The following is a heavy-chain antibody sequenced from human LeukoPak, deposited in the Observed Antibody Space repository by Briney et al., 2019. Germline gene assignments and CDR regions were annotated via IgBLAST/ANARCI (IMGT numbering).Heavy chain of an antibody. Sequence: WIRQPPGKGLEWIGSIYYSGSTYYNPSLKSRVTISVDTSKNQFSLKLSSVTAADTAVYYCARQYYYDSSGYYNYFDYWGQGTLVTVSS. D-gene: IGHD3-22*01. V-gene: IGHV4-39*01. J-gene: IGHJ4*02. CDR3: ARQYYYDSSGYYNYFDY. CDR2: IYYSGST.